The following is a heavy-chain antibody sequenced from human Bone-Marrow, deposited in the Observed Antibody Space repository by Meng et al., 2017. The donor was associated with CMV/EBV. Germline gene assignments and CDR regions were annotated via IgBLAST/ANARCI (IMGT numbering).Heavy chain of an antibody. CDR3: ARGFGEFRAYYFDY. CDR1: GGFSSSGGYC. V-gene: IGHV4-31*02. D-gene: IGHD3-10*01. Sequence: AGGFSSSGGYCWSWSRQHPGEGVEWIGYIYYSESTYYNPSLKSRVTISVYTSKNQFSLKLSSVTAADTAVYYCARGFGEFRAYYFDYWGQGTLVTVSS. CDR2: IYYSEST. J-gene: IGHJ4*02.